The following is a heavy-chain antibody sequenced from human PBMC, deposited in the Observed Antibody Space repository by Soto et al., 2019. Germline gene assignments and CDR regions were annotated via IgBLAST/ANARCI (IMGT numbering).Heavy chain of an antibody. CDR2: IDWDDDK. CDR1: C. D-gene: IGHD3-10*02. V-gene: IGHV2-70*01. Sequence: CVSWIRQPPGKALEWLALIDWDDDKYYSPSLKTRLTISKDTSKNQVVLTMTNMDPVDIATYYCAFFFFQAEDGIRDVRSVSAFLLNRSSDL. CDR3: AFFFFQAEDGIRDVRSVSAFLLNRSSDL. J-gene: IGHJ2*01.